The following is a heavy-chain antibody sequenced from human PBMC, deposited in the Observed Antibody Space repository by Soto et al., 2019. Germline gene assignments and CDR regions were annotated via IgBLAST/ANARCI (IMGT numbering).Heavy chain of an antibody. V-gene: IGHV4-30-2*01. CDR1: GGSISSGGYS. J-gene: IGHJ4*02. CDR2: IYHSGTT. Sequence: QLQLQESGSGLVKPSQTLSLTRAVSGGSISSGGYSWSWIRQPPGKGLEWIGYIYHSGTTYYNPSLKSRVTISRDRSKNQFSLNLSSVTVADTAVYYCARVKGVRGLYYYDYWGQGTLVTVSS. CDR3: ARVKGVRGLYYYDY. D-gene: IGHD3-10*01.